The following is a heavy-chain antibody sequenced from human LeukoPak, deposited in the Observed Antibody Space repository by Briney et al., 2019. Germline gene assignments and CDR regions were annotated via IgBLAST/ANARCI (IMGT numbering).Heavy chain of an antibody. J-gene: IGHJ4*02. CDR1: GYSNSSGYY. CDR3: ARAEGGGSSGEDY. V-gene: IGHV4-38-2*02. CDR2: IYHSGST. Sequence: SETLSLTCTVSGYSNSSGYYWGWIRQPPGKGLEWIGSIYHSGSTYYNPSLKSRATISVDTSKNQFSLKLSSVTAADTAVYYCARAEGGGSSGEDYWGQGTLVTVSS. D-gene: IGHD6-6*01.